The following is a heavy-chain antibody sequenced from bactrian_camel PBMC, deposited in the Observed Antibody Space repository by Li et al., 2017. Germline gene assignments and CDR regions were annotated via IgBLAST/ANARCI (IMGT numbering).Heavy chain of an antibody. V-gene: IGHV3S53*01. J-gene: IGHJ4*01. Sequence: QLVESGGGLVQPGGSLNLSCAATGKTNVLNCMGWFRQAPGKEREGVAVITRIHGGTEYADSVKGRFTISQDSARTTVYLRMDNLKPEDTALYYCAASVGRTYCSRAYYFLAPPRSSVSGARGPRSPSP. CDR3: AASVGRTYCSRAYYFLAPPRSSVS. CDR1: GKTNVLNC. D-gene: IGHD2*01. CDR2: ITRIHGGT.